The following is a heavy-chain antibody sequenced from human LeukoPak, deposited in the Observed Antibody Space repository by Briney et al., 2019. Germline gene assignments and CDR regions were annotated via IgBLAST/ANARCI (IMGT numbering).Heavy chain of an antibody. J-gene: IGHJ4*02. Sequence: TGGSLRLSCAASGFTFDDYGMNWVRQAPGKGLEWVSGINWNGGSTGYADSVKGRFTISRDNAKNSLYLQMNSLRAEDTALYYCARDVSYGSFDYWGQGTLVTVSS. V-gene: IGHV3-20*04. CDR1: GFTFDDYG. D-gene: IGHD5-18*01. CDR3: ARDVSYGSFDY. CDR2: INWNGGST.